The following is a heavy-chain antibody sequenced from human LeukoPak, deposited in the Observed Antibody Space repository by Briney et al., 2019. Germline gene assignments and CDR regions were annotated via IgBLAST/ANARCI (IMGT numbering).Heavy chain of an antibody. V-gene: IGHV3-30*03. D-gene: IGHD6-13*01. CDR1: GFTFSSYG. CDR2: ISYDGSNK. J-gene: IGHJ4*02. Sequence: GGSLRLSCAASGFTFSSYGMHRVRQAPGKGLEWVAVISYDGSNKYYADSVKGRFTISRDNSKNTLYLQMNSLRAEDTAVYYCAQGYSSSWYYFDYWGQGTLVTVSS. CDR3: AQGYSSSWYYFDY.